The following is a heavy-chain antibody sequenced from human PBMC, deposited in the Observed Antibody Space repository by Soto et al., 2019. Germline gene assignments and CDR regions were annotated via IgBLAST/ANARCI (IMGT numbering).Heavy chain of an antibody. CDR3: ARDAPTYYYDSSGYYPPIYYFDY. D-gene: IGHD3-22*01. CDR1: GFTFGSYW. CDR2: IKRDSTEK. V-gene: IGHV3-7*01. Sequence: HPGGSLRLSCAASGFTFGSYWMSWVRQVPGKGLEWLGTIKRDSTEKKYVASVKGRFTISRDNAKNSLYLQMNSLRAEDTAVYYCARDAPTYYYDSSGYYPPIYYFDYWGQGTLVTVSS. J-gene: IGHJ4*02.